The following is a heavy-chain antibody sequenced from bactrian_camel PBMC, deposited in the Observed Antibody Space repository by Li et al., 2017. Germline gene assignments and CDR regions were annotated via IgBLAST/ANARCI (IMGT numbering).Heavy chain of an antibody. CDR2: IRRSGGRR. V-gene: IGHV3S55*01. CDR3: ARYVTLATIGLGY. D-gene: IGHD4*01. Sequence: HVQLVESGGGSVQAGGSLRLSCVVSGHSRGSNCVGWYRLPPGRAPAEREGIAAIRRSGGRRYYGDSVKGRFTISRDDAKNTLSLQLNSLKTEDTAMYYCARYVTLATIGLGYWGRGTQVTVS. CDR1: GHSRGSNC. J-gene: IGHJ6*01.